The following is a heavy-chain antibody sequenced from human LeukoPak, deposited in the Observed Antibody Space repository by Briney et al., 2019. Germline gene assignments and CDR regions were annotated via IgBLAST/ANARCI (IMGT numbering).Heavy chain of an antibody. CDR3: AKGRQQLVTAGLDY. Sequence: PGGSLRLSCAASGFTFSSYAMSWVRQAPGKGLEWVSAISGSGGSTYYAGSVKGRFTISRDNSKNTLYLQMNSLRAEDTAVYYCAKGRQQLVTAGLDYWGQGTLVTVSS. CDR2: ISGSGGST. D-gene: IGHD6-13*01. J-gene: IGHJ4*02. V-gene: IGHV3-23*01. CDR1: GFTFSSYA.